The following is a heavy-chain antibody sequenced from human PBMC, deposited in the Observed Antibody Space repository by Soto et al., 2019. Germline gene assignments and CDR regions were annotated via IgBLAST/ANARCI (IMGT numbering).Heavy chain of an antibody. V-gene: IGHV3-13*01. Sequence: GGSLRLSCAASGFTFSSYDMHWVRQATGKGLEWVSAIGTAGDTYYPGSVKGRFTISRENAKNSLYLQVNSLRAGDTAVYYCARGPHTYYYGSVSYYNGDNYFDYWGQGTLVTVSS. CDR3: ARGPHTYYYGSVSYYNGDNYFDY. CDR2: IGTAGDT. D-gene: IGHD3-10*01. CDR1: GFTFSSYD. J-gene: IGHJ4*02.